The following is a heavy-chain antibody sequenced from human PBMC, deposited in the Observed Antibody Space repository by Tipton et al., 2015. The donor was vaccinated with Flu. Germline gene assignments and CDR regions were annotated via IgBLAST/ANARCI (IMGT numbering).Heavy chain of an antibody. CDR1: GFTFNKYW. Sequence: SLRLSCAASGFTFNKYWVHWVRQTPGKGLVWVSLINSDGLRTNYADSVKGRFTVSRGNAKNTVYLQMNSLRAEDTAVYYCTRDSTLFGLDVWGQGTTVTVSS. CDR3: TRDSTLFGLDV. CDR2: INSDGLRT. J-gene: IGHJ6*02. D-gene: IGHD3-10*01. V-gene: IGHV3-74*01.